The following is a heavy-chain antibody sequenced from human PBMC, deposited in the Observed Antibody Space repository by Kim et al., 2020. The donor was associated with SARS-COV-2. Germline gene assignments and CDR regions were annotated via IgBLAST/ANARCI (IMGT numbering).Heavy chain of an antibody. CDR1: GGSISSGGYY. CDR3: GRGIQVGAAHYYYYGMDV. D-gene: IGHD1-26*01. CDR2: IYYSGST. V-gene: IGHV4-31*03. J-gene: IGHJ6*02. Sequence: SETLSLTCTVSGGSISSGGYYWSWIRQHPGKGLDWIGYIYYSGSTYYNPSLKSRVTISVDTSKNQFSLKLSSVTAADTAVYYCGRGIQVGAAHYYYYGMDVWGQGTTVTVSS.